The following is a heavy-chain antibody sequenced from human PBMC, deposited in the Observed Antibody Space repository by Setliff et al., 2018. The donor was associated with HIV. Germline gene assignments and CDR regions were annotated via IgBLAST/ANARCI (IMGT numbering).Heavy chain of an antibody. D-gene: IGHD3-3*01. CDR1: GGSFSDHY. J-gene: IGHJ4*02. CDR3: ARGGGFWSGQLDY. Sequence: SETLSLTCAVYGGSFSDHYWTWIRQPPGKGLEWIGEINQIGISNFNPSLKSRVTMPIDTPKNQFSLKLSSVTAADTAVYFCARGGGFWSGQLDYWGQGTLVTVSS. V-gene: IGHV4-34*01. CDR2: INQIGIS.